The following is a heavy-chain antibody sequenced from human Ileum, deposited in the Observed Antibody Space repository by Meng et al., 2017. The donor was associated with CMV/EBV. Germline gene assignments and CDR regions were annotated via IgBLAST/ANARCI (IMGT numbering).Heavy chain of an antibody. CDR3: ARGPSHGAFDY. CDR1: GYTFTDYY. J-gene: IGHJ4*02. V-gene: IGHV1-2*02. Sequence: ASVKVSCKSSGYTFTDYYIHWLRQAPGQGLEWRGCIDPNSGCTNHAQKFQGGVTMTRDTSISTAYMVLNRLRSDDTAVYYCARGPSHGAFDYWGQGTLVTVSS. CDR2: IDPNSGCT. D-gene: IGHD1-26*01.